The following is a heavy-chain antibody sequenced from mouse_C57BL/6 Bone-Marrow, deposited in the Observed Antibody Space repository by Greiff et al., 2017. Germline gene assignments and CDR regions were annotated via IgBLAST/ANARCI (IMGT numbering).Heavy chain of an antibody. Sequence: QVQLQQSGAELVKPGASVKLSCKASGYTFTSYWMQWVKQRPGQGLEWIGEIDPSDRYTNYNQKFKGKATLTVDTSSTTAYMQLSSLTSEDSAVYYCARFEYYCISYEFAYWVQGTLVTVSA. D-gene: IGHD1-1*01. V-gene: IGHV1-50*01. CDR3: ARFEYYCISYEFAY. CDR2: IDPSDRYT. J-gene: IGHJ3*01. CDR1: GYTFTSYW.